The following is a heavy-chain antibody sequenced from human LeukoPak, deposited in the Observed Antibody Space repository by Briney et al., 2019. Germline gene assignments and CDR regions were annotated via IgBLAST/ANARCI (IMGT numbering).Heavy chain of an antibody. CDR3: ARDYKYAFDN. J-gene: IGHJ4*02. CDR1: GFTFSAYS. V-gene: IGHV3-48*01. Sequence: GGSLRLSCAASGFTFSAYSMNWVRQAPGKGLEWISYIGISSGNTKYADSVKGRFTISGDKAKNSLYLQMNSLRVEDTAVYYCARDYKYAFDNWGQGALVTVSS. CDR2: IGISSGNT. D-gene: IGHD5-24*01.